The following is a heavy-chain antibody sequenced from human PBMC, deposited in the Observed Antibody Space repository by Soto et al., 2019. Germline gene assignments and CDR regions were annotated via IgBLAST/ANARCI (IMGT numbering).Heavy chain of an antibody. CDR2: IIPVFNSP. CDR3: AIIGYNNDLDV. D-gene: IGHD1-20*01. J-gene: IGHJ6*02. Sequence: QVQLVQSGAEVKRPGSLVKVSCKASGGTFSSYAFSWVRQAPGQGLEWMGGIIPVFNSPSLAQNLHGRVTVTADKSTSTAYMELSALRFEDTAVYYCAIIGYNNDLDVWGQGTTVIVSS. V-gene: IGHV1-69*06. CDR1: GGTFSSYA.